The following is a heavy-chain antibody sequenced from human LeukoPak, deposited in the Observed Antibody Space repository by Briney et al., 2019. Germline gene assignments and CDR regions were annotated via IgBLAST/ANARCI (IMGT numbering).Heavy chain of an antibody. J-gene: IGHJ3*02. CDR3: AKAKHSNYYDSSGYRPDAFDI. CDR2: ISGSGGST. CDR1: GFTFSSYG. D-gene: IGHD3-22*01. V-gene: IGHV3-23*01. Sequence: GGSLRLSCAASGFTFSSYGMNWVRQAPGKGLEWVSSISGSGGSTYYADSVKGRFTISRDNSKNTLYLQMNSLRAEDTAVYYCAKAKHSNYYDSSGYRPDAFDIWGQGTMVTVSS.